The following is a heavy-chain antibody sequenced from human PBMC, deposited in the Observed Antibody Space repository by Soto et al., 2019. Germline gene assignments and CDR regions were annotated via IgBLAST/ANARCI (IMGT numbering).Heavy chain of an antibody. V-gene: IGHV3-30*18. D-gene: IGHD3-22*01. CDR1: GFTFSSYG. CDR2: ISYDGSNK. Sequence: GGSLRLSCAASGFTFSSYGMHWVRQAPGKGLEWVAAISYDGSNKYYADSVKGRFTISRDNSKNTLYLQMNSLRAEDTAVYYCAKVDTSYYYDSSGYFDYWGQGTLVTVSS. CDR3: AKVDTSYYYDSSGYFDY. J-gene: IGHJ4*02.